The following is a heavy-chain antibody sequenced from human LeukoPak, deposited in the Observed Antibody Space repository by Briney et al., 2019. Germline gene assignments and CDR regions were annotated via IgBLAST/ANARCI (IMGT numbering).Heavy chain of an antibody. J-gene: IGHJ4*02. Sequence: PGGSLRLSCAASGFTFSSYGMHWVRQAPGKGLEWVAVTSYDGSNKYYADSVKGRFTISRDNSKNTLYLQMNSLRAEDTAVYYCARVVNYDFWSGYYTPDTDYWGQGTLVTVSS. V-gene: IGHV3-30*03. CDR1: GFTFSSYG. D-gene: IGHD3-3*01. CDR2: TSYDGSNK. CDR3: ARVVNYDFWSGYYTPDTDY.